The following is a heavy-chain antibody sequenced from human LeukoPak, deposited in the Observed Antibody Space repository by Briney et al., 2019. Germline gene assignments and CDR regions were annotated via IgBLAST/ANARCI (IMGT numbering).Heavy chain of an antibody. J-gene: IGHJ4*02. CDR3: AKDHDFWSGYLDY. CDR1: GFTFSSYA. Sequence: GGSLRPSCAASGFTFSSYAISWVRQAPGKGLEWVSAISGSGGSTYYADSVKGRFTISRDNSKNTLYLQMNSLRAEDTAVYYCAKDHDFWSGYLDYWGQGTLVTVSS. D-gene: IGHD3-3*01. V-gene: IGHV3-23*01. CDR2: ISGSGGST.